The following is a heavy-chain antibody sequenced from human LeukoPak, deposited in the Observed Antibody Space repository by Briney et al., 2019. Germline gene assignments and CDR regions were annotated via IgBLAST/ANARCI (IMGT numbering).Heavy chain of an antibody. D-gene: IGHD6-19*01. J-gene: IGHJ4*02. CDR2: IWFDGSNK. CDR1: GFTFNSYG. Sequence: GGSLRLSCAASGFTFNSYGMQWVRQAPGKGLEWVAVIWFDGSNKYYGDSVKGRFTISRDNSKNTLYLQMNSLRAEDTAVYYCAKDSYSSMSGIDYWGQGTLVAVSS. CDR3: AKDSYSSMSGIDY. V-gene: IGHV3-33*06.